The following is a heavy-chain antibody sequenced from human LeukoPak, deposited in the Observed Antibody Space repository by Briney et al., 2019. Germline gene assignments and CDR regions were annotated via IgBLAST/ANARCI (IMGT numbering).Heavy chain of an antibody. V-gene: IGHV4-34*01. CDR2: INHSGST. J-gene: IGHJ6*02. Sequence: SETLSLTCAVYGGSFSGYYWSWIRQPPGKGLEWIGEINHSGSTNYNPSLKSRATISVDTSKNQFSLKLSSVTAADTAVYYCARGRTTRGGYSYGYYYYYGMDVWGQGTTVTVSS. D-gene: IGHD5-18*01. CDR1: GGSFSGYY. CDR3: ARGRTTRGGYSYGYYYYYGMDV.